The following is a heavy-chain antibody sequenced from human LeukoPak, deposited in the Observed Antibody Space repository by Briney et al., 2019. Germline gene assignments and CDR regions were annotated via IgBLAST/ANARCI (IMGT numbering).Heavy chain of an antibody. J-gene: IGHJ4*02. V-gene: IGHV1-46*01. Sequence: ASVKVSCKASGYTFTSYYMHWVRQTPGQGLEWMGVINPSGGGTTYAQKFQGRVTMTRDLSTSTVYMELSSLRSEDTAMYYCARSPPGYYYFDYWGQGTLVTLSS. D-gene: IGHD6-25*01. CDR3: ARSPPGYYYFDY. CDR2: INPSGGGT. CDR1: GYTFTSYY.